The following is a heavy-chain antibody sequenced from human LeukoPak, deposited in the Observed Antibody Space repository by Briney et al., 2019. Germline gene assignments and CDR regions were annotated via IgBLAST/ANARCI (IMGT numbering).Heavy chain of an antibody. J-gene: IGHJ4*02. CDR1: GGSISSRY. Sequence: SETLSLTCTVSGGSISSRYWSWIRQPPGKGLEWIGYVYFSGSTNYNPSLKSRVTMSVDTSKNQFSLKLSSVTAADSAVYYCARRGCSGGSCYSDWGQGTLVTVSS. CDR2: VYFSGST. D-gene: IGHD2-15*01. V-gene: IGHV4-59*11. CDR3: ARRGCSGGSCYSD.